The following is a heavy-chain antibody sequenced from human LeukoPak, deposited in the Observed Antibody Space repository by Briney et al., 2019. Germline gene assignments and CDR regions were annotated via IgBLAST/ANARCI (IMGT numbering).Heavy chain of an antibody. Sequence: PSQTLSLTCTVSGGSISSGGYYWSWIRQHPGKGLEWIGYIYYSGSTYYNPSLKSRVTISVDTSKNQFSLKLSPVPAADTAVYYCAGGGYYYGSGRLSYYYYYMDVWGKGTTVTVSS. J-gene: IGHJ6*03. CDR1: GGSISSGGYY. CDR3: AGGGYYYGSGRLSYYYYYMDV. CDR2: IYYSGST. V-gene: IGHV4-31*03. D-gene: IGHD3-10*01.